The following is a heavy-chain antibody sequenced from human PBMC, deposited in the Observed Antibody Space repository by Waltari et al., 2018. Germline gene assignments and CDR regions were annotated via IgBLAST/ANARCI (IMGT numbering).Heavy chain of an antibody. J-gene: IGHJ4*02. CDR2: IRNKANSYAT. V-gene: IGHV3-73*02. CDR1: GFTFSGST. D-gene: IGHD3-16*01. CDR3: STMGETSGY. Sequence: EVQLVESGGGLVQPGGSLKLSRAASGFTFSGSTMPWVRQASGKGLEWVGRIRNKANSYATGYAVSVKGRFTISRDDSKNTAYLEMNSLKTEDTAVYYCSTMGETSGYWGQGTLVTVSS.